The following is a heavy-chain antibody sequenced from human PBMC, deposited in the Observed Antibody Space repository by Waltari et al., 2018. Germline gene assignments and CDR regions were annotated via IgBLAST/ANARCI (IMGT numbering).Heavy chain of an antibody. Sequence: QLQLQESGPGLVKPSETLSLTCTVSGGSISSSSYYWGWIRQTPGKGLEWIGEINHSGRTNYNPSLKSRVTISVDTSKNQFSLKLSSVTAADTAVYYCARGVSSGRGYWGQGTLVTVSS. CDR1: GGSISSSSYY. J-gene: IGHJ4*02. D-gene: IGHD6-19*01. V-gene: IGHV4-39*07. CDR3: ARGVSSGRGY. CDR2: INHSGRT.